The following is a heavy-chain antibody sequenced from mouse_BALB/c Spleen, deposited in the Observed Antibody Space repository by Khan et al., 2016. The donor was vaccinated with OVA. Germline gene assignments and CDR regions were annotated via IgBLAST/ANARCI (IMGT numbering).Heavy chain of an antibody. D-gene: IGHD2-1*01. V-gene: IGHV1S132*01. CDR1: GYTFTSYW. CDR3: ARGYFGNYEFAY. Sequence: QVQLKESGAELVKPGASVKLSCKTSGYTFTSYWIQWVKQRPGQGLGWIGEIFPGTGTTYYNENFKGKATLTIDTSSTTAYMQLSSLTSGDSAVYFCARGYFGNYEFAYWGQGTLVTVSA. CDR2: IFPGTGTT. J-gene: IGHJ3*01.